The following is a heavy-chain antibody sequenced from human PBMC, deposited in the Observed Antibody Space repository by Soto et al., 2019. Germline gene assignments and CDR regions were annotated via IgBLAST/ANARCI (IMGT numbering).Heavy chain of an antibody. D-gene: IGHD3-22*01. Sequence: QVKLVQSGTEVKKPGASMKVSCKASGYSFGTSGISWVRQAPGPGLEWMGWISAYNGNTNYEQKHQDRVTMTTDTSTNTAYWELRSLRSDDTAVYYCARAGQYYDSSGYANWGQGTLVTVSS. J-gene: IGHJ4*02. CDR2: ISAYNGNT. CDR3: ARAGQYYDSSGYAN. CDR1: GYSFGTSG. V-gene: IGHV1-18*01.